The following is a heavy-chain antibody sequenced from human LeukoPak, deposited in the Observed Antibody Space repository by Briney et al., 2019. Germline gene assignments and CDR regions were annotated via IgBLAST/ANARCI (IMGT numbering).Heavy chain of an antibody. J-gene: IGHJ6*03. CDR2: INAGNGNT. V-gene: IGHV1-3*03. Sequence: ASVKVSCKASGYTFTSYAMHWVRQAPGQRLEWMGWINAGNGNTKYSQEFQGRVTITRDTSASTAYMELSSLRSEDMAVYYCARVEVTIFRGFSYYYYYYMDVWGKGTTVTISS. CDR1: GYTFTSYA. CDR3: ARVEVTIFRGFSYYYYYYMDV. D-gene: IGHD3-9*01.